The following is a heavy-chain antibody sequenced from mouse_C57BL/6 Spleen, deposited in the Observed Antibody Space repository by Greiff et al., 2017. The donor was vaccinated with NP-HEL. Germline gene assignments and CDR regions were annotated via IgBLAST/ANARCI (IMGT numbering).Heavy chain of an antibody. J-gene: IGHJ3*01. CDR1: GYTFPGYW. CDR2: IYPGNSDT. Sequence: FQLHHSGPVLARPGASVKLSCKPPGYTFPGYWMNGVKQGLGKGLEWMGVIYPGNSDTNYNQKFKGKAKLTAVTSASTAYMELSSLTNEDSAVYYCTFYHYGSSPAWFAYWGQGTLVTVSA. D-gene: IGHD1-1*01. V-gene: IGHV1-5*01. CDR3: TFYHYGSSPAWFAY.